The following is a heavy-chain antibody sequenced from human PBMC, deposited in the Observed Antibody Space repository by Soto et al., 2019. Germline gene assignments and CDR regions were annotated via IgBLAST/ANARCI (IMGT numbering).Heavy chain of an antibody. J-gene: IGHJ4*02. CDR1: GPRLPNRC. Sequence: GETLKISWKDSGPRLPNRCFDWVSQVPGRGREWMGNIYPGDSHIKYSPSLDGKVTSSADKSSSTAFLEWLSLRASDSATYYCARRGGSGPFDYSGQSTRVNDSS. CDR2: IYPGDSHI. V-gene: IGHV5-51*01. D-gene: IGHD3-10*01. CDR3: ARRGGSGPFDY.